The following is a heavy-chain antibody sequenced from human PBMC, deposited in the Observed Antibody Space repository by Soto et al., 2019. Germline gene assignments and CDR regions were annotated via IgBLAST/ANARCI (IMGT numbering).Heavy chain of an antibody. Sequence: GGSLRLSCAASGFTFGSYWMSWVRQAPGKGLEWVSSISSSGIYTYDADSVKGRFTISRDNAKNSLFLQMNSLRAEDTAVYYCARARGDYLFDFWGQGTLVTVSS. CDR2: ISSSGIYT. V-gene: IGHV3-21*01. CDR1: GFTFGSYW. D-gene: IGHD4-17*01. J-gene: IGHJ4*02. CDR3: ARARGDYLFDF.